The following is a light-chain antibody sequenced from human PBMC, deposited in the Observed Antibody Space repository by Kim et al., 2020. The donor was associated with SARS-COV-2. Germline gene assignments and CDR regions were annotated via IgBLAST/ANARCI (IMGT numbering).Light chain of an antibody. CDR2: GKN. Sequence: ALGQKVRTTCQGDSLRSSSASWYQQKPGQAPVLVIYGKNNRPSGIPDRSSGSRSGNTASLTITGAQAEDEDDYYWNSRDSSGNQLVFGGGTKLTVL. CDR1: SLRSSS. V-gene: IGLV3-19*01. CDR3: NSRDSSGNQLV. J-gene: IGLJ2*01.